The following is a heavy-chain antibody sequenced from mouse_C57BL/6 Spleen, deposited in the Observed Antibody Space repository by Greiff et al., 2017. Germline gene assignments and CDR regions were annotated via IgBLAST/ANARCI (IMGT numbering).Heavy chain of an antibody. CDR3: AVSITTVVAKGAMDY. Sequence: VQLQQPGAELVKPGASVTMSCKASGSTFTSYWITWVKQRPGQGLEWIGDIYPGSGSTNYNEKFKSKATLTVDTSSSTAYMQLSSLTSEDSAVYYCAVSITTVVAKGAMDYWGQGTSVTVSS. CDR1: GSTFTSYW. V-gene: IGHV1-55*01. CDR2: IYPGSGST. D-gene: IGHD1-1*01. J-gene: IGHJ4*01.